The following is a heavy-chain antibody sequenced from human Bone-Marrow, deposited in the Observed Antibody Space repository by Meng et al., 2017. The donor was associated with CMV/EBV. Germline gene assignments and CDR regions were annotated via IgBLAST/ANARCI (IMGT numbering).Heavy chain of an antibody. Sequence: ASVKVSCKASGYTFTSYAMHWVRQAPGQRLEWMGWSNAGNGNTKYSQEFQGRVTITRDTSASTVYMELSSLRSEDTAVYYCARDRCSSTSCLMGYYYGMDVWGQGTTVTVSS. CDR3: ARDRCSSTSCLMGYYYGMDV. V-gene: IGHV1-3*02. J-gene: IGHJ6*01. CDR1: GYTFTSYA. CDR2: SNAGNGNT. D-gene: IGHD2-2*01.